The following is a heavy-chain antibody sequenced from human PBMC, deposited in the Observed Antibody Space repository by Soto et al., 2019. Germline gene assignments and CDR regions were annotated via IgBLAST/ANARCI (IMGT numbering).Heavy chain of an antibody. CDR3: TKEYIVGTTWGYFES. V-gene: IGHV3-30*18. J-gene: IGHJ4*02. Sequence: QVQLVQSGGGVVQPGRSLRLSCIASGFIFSTYGMHWLRQVPGKGLVWVAHISYDGSNEYYADSVKGRFTVSRDNAKNTLDLQMNGLKTEDTALYYCTKEYIVGTTWGYFESWGQGALVIVSS. CDR1: GFIFSTYG. CDR2: ISYDGSNE. D-gene: IGHD1-26*01.